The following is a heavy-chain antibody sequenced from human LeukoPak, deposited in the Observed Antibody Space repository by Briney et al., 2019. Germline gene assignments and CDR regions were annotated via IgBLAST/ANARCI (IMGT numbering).Heavy chain of an antibody. J-gene: IGHJ5*02. D-gene: IGHD3-22*01. CDR3: ARDAPNSSGYYYVSPFDP. CDR2: IGTAGDT. CDR1: GFTFSSYD. V-gene: IGHV3-13*01. Sequence: GGSLRLSCAASGFTFSSYDMHWVRQATGKGLEWVSAIGTAGDTYYPGSVKGRFTISRDNAKNSLYLQMNSLRAEDTAVYYCARDAPNSSGYYYVSPFDPWGQGTLVTVSS.